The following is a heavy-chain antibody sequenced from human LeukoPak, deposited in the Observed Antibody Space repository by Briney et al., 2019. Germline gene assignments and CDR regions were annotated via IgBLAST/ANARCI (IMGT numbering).Heavy chain of an antibody. V-gene: IGHV3-21*04. CDR3: AKDRGYCSGGSCYTIRDY. CDR1: GFTFSSYT. Sequence: PGGSLRLSCAASGFTFSSYTMNWVRQAPGKGLEWVSSISSSSDYIYYADSVRGRFTISRDNAKNTLYLQVNSLRAEDTAVYYCAKDRGYCSGGSCYTIRDYWGQGTLVTVSS. D-gene: IGHD2-15*01. J-gene: IGHJ4*02. CDR2: ISSSSDYI.